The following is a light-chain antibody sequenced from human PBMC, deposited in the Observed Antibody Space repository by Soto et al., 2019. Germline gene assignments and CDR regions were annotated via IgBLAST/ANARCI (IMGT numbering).Light chain of an antibody. Sequence: IVVTQSPATLSLSPGERATLSCRASQSDGNYIAWYQQKPGQPPRLLIYDVSNRATGVPARFSGSGSGTDFTLTISSLEPEDVGVYHCPQRRSWPRMYTFGQGTKLEI. V-gene: IGKV3-11*01. CDR3: PQRRSWPRMYT. CDR2: DVS. CDR1: QSDGNY. J-gene: IGKJ2*01.